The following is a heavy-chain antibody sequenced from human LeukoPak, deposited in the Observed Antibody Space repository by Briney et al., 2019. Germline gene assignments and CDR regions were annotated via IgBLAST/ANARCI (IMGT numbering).Heavy chain of an antibody. J-gene: IGHJ6*02. V-gene: IGHV1-2*02. D-gene: IGHD5-18*01. CDR3: ARSDTGTSMSPYYYFGMDV. CDR2: INPNSGGT. CDR1: GYTFTGYY. Sequence: ASAKVSCKASGYTFTGYYIHWVRQAPGQGLEWMGWINPNSGGTNSAQRFQGRVTMTRDRSISTAYMELSRLRSGDTAVYYCARSDTGTSMSPYYYFGMDVWGQGTTVTVSS.